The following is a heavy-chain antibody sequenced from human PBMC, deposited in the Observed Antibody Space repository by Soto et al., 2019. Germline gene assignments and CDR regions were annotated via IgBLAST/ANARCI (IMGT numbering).Heavy chain of an antibody. CDR1: GFTFSSYG. D-gene: IGHD2-8*01. J-gene: IGHJ6*02. Sequence: GGSLRLSCAASGFTFSSYGMHWVRQAPGKGLEWVAVISYDGSNKYYADSVKGRFTISRDNSKNTLYLQMNSLRAEDTAVYYCAKGIYCTNGVCYLTYYYGMDVWGQGTTGTVSS. CDR3: AKGIYCTNGVCYLTYYYGMDV. CDR2: ISYDGSNK. V-gene: IGHV3-30*18.